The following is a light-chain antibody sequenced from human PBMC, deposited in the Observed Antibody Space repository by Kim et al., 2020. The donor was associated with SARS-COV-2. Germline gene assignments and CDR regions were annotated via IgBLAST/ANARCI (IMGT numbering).Light chain of an antibody. CDR3: QSYDNSLSGYV. V-gene: IGLV1-40*01. J-gene: IGLJ1*01. Sequence: QRVTISCTGSISNIGEGYDVPWYQQLPATAPKLLIYGNSNRPSGVPDRFSGSKSDTSASLAITGLQAEDEADYYCQSYDNSLSGYVFGSGTKVTVL. CDR2: GNS. CDR1: ISNIGEGYD.